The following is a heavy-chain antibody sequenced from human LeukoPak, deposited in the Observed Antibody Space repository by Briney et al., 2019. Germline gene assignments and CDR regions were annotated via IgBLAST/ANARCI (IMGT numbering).Heavy chain of an antibody. J-gene: IGHJ4*02. Sequence: PGGSLRLSCVDSGFTSSNYAMSWVRQAPGGGLEWVSTISGNGGTTYYADSVKGRFTISRDNSKNTLYLQMNSLRAEDTAVFYRAKATTISAAGSHFVYWGQGTLVTVSS. D-gene: IGHD6-13*01. CDR1: GFTSSNYA. CDR2: ISGNGGTT. CDR3: AKATTISAAGSHFVY. V-gene: IGHV3-23*01.